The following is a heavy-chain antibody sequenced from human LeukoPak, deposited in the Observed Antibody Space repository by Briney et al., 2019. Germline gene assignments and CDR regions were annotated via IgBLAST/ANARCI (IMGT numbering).Heavy chain of an antibody. CDR3: VRHGLGTNWFGFDY. J-gene: IGHJ4*02. D-gene: IGHD1-1*01. CDR2: IYPADSNP. V-gene: IGHV5-51*01. CDR1: GYTFSTYW. Sequence: LGESLKISCKGSGYTFSTYWIGWVRQMPGKGLEWMGIIYPADSNPRYNPSFQGQVTISADKSISTAYLQWSSLKASDSAMYYCVRHGLGTNWFGFDYWGQGTLVTVSS.